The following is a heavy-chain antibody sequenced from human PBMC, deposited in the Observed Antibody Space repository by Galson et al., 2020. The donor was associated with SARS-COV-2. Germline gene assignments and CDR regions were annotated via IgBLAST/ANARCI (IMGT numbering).Heavy chain of an antibody. D-gene: IGHD5-12*01. CDR3: ARGTVATISHYYYYGMDV. CDR1: GFTFSSYD. J-gene: IGHJ6*02. V-gene: IGHV3-13*01. Sequence: GESLKISCAASGFTFSSYDMHWVRQATGKGLEWVSAIGTAGDTYYPGYVKRRFTISRENAKNSLYLQMNSLRAGDTAVYYCARGTVATISHYYYYGMDVWGQGTTVTVSS. CDR2: IGTAGDT.